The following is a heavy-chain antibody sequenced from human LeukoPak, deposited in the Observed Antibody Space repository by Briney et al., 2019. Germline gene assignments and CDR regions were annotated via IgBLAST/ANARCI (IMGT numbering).Heavy chain of an antibody. Sequence: GGSLRLSCAASGFTVSTNYMSWVRQAPGKGLEWVSVIYSGGSTYYADSVKGRFTISRDNSKNTLYLQMNSLRAEDTAVYYCARDGWFGELLQTGGFLDYWGQGTLVTVSS. CDR2: IYSGGST. D-gene: IGHD3-10*01. CDR3: ARDGWFGELLQTGGFLDY. V-gene: IGHV3-66*01. CDR1: GFTVSTNY. J-gene: IGHJ4*02.